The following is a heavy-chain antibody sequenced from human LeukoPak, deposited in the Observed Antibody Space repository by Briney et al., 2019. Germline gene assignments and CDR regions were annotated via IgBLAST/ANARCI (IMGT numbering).Heavy chain of an antibody. D-gene: IGHD2-21*01. Sequence: GGSLRLSCAASGLAFSDYYMSWLRQAPGKGLEWVSYISGSSSYTNYADSVKGRFTISRDNAKNPLYLQMNSLRAEDTAVYYCARGNSMADYWGQGTLVTVSS. CDR1: GLAFSDYY. J-gene: IGHJ4*02. CDR2: ISGSSSYT. CDR3: ARGNSMADY. V-gene: IGHV3-11*06.